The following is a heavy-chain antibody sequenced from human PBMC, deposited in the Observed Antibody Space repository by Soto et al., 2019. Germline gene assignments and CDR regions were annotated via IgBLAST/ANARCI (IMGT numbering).Heavy chain of an antibody. J-gene: IGHJ5*02. CDR2: MNPNSGNT. D-gene: IGHD3-3*01. CDR3: ARGLEWSWALDP. CDR1: GYTFTSYD. V-gene: IGHV1-8*01. Sequence: QVQLVQSGAEVKKPGASVKVSCKASGYTFTSYDINWVRQATGQGLEWMGWMNPNSGNTGYAQKFQGRVAITRNTFIITAYMEMLRLRSDDTAMYSCARGLEWSWALDPWGQATLVTVAS.